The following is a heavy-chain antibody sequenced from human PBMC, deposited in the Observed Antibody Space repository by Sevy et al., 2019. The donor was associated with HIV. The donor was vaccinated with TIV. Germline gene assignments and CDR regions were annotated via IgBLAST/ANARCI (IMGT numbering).Heavy chain of an antibody. Sequence: GGCLRLSCAASGFTFSLYNMNWVRQAPGKGLEWISFISSSSTYIYYRESVKGRFTISRDNAKKSVYLQMNSLRVEDTAVYYCAREHSNGVCYSYWGQGTLVTVSS. CDR3: AREHSNGVCYSY. D-gene: IGHD2-8*01. CDR2: ISSSSTYI. J-gene: IGHJ4*02. CDR1: GFTFSLYN. V-gene: IGHV3-21*01.